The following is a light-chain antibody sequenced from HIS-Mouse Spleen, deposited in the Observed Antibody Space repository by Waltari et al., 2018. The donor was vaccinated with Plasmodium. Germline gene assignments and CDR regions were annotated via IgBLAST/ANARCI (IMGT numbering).Light chain of an antibody. J-gene: IGLJ3*02. CDR2: GKN. CDR1: SLRSYY. Sequence: SSELTQDPAVSVALGQTVRITCQGDSLRSYYASWYQQKPGQAPVLVTYGKNNRPSGIPDRFSGSSSGNTASVTITGAQAEDEADYYCNSRDSSGNHQVFGGGTKLTVL. CDR3: NSRDSSGNHQV. V-gene: IGLV3-19*01.